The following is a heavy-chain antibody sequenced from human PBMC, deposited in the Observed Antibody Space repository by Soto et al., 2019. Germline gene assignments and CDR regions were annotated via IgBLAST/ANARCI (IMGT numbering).Heavy chain of an antibody. J-gene: IGHJ4*02. D-gene: IGHD3-16*01. CDR3: ARDNSILGAPFHY. V-gene: IGHV3-53*02. CDR1: GFTVSSNS. Sequence: EVELVETGGGLIQPGGSLRLSCAASGFTVSSNSMSWVRQAPGKGLEWVSLIYTDGGTYYGDSVKGRFTNSRETSKNTLSLQMTSLRADDTAVYYCARDNSILGAPFHYWGQGTLVTVSS. CDR2: IYTDGGT.